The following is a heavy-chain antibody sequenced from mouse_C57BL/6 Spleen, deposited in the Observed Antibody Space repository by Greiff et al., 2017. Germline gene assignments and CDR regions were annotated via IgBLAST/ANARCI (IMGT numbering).Heavy chain of an antibody. V-gene: IGHV1-15*01. CDR3: TRGVSAMDY. Sequence: VQLQESGAELVRPGASVTLSCKASGYTFTDYEMHWVKQTPVHGLEWIGAIDPETGGTAYNQKFKGKAILTADKSSSTAYMELRSLTSEDSAVYYCTRGVSAMDYWGQGTSVTVSS. D-gene: IGHD6-2*01. CDR1: GYTFTDYE. CDR2: IDPETGGT. J-gene: IGHJ4*01.